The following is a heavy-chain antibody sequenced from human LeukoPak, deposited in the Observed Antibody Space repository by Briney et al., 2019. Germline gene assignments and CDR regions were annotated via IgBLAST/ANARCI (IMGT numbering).Heavy chain of an antibody. J-gene: IGHJ6*03. CDR3: ARQGLYYYYYMDV. CDR1: GGSFSGYY. CDR2: INHSGST. V-gene: IGHV4-34*01. Sequence: PSETLSLTCAVYGGSFSGYYWSWIRQPPGKGLEWIGEINHSGSTNYNPSLKSRVTISVDTSKNQFSLKLSSVTAADTAVYYCARQGLYYYYYMDVWGKGTTVTISS. D-gene: IGHD3/OR15-3a*01.